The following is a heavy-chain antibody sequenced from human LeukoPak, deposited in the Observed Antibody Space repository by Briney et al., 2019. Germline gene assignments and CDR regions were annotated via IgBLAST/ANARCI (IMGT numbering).Heavy chain of an antibody. CDR3: ARGPSSNWSGLDF. Sequence: GGSLRLSCAASGFSFSGHWMHWARQLPGKGLVWVSRISPTGSTTSYADSVKGRFTVSRNNAKNTLYLQVNNLRAEDTAVYYCARGPSSNWSGLDFWGQGTLLTVSS. J-gene: IGHJ4*02. CDR1: GFSFSGHW. CDR2: ISPTGSTT. V-gene: IGHV3-74*01. D-gene: IGHD6-13*01.